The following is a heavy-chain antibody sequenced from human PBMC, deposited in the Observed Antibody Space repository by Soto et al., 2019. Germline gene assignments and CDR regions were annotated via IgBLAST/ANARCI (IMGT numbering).Heavy chain of an antibody. CDR3: AKKRGWYTAFDY. J-gene: IGHJ4*02. CDR1: GFTFSSYA. CDR2: ISGSGGST. V-gene: IGHV3-23*01. Sequence: EVQLLESGGGLVQPGGSLRLSCAASGFTFSSYAMSWVRQAPGKGLEWVSAISGSGGSTYYADSVKGRFTISRDNSKNTLYLQMISLRAEDTAVYYCAKKRGWYTAFDYWGQGTLVTVSS. D-gene: IGHD6-19*01.